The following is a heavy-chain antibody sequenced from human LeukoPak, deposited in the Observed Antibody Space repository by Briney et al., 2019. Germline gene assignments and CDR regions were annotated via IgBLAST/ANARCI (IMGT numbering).Heavy chain of an antibody. CDR3: AKVLVVPAAPFDY. D-gene: IGHD2-2*01. Sequence: GGSLRLSCAASGFTFSSYSMNWVRQAPGKGLEWVSSISSNSSYIYYADSVKGRFTISRDNAKNSLYLQMNSLRAEDTAVYYCAKVLVVPAAPFDYWGQGTLVTVSS. V-gene: IGHV3-21*01. CDR1: GFTFSSYS. CDR2: ISSNSSYI. J-gene: IGHJ4*02.